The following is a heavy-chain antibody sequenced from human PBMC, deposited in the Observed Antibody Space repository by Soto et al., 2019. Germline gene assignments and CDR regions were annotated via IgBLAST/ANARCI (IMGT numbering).Heavy chain of an antibody. D-gene: IGHD2-2*01. CDR3: ARPRIVVVPAANYYYYGMDV. Sequence: PGESLKISCKGSGYSFTSYWISWVRQMPGKGLEWMGRIDPSDSYTNYSPSFQGHVTISADKSISTAYLQWSSLKASDTAMYYCARPRIVVVPAANYYYYGMDVWGQGTTVTVSS. J-gene: IGHJ6*02. CDR2: IDPSDSYT. V-gene: IGHV5-10-1*01. CDR1: GYSFTSYW.